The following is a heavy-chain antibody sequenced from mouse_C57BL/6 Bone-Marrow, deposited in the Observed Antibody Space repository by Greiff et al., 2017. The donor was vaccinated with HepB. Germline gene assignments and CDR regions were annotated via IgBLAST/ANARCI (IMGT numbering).Heavy chain of an antibody. CDR3: ASSITTVVEGGLDY. Sequence: QVQLQQPGAELVKPGASVKLSCKASGYTFTSYWMHWVKQRPGRGLEWIGRIDPNSGGTKYNEKFKSKATLTVDKPSSTAYMQLSSLTSEDSAVYYCASSITTVVEGGLDYWGQGTTRTVSS. CDR2: IDPNSGGT. CDR1: GYTFTSYW. J-gene: IGHJ2*01. D-gene: IGHD1-1*01. V-gene: IGHV1-72*01.